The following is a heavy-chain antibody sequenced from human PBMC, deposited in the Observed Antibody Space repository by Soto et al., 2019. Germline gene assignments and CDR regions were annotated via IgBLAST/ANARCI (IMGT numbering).Heavy chain of an antibody. CDR3: ARSGDNYNLLDY. J-gene: IGHJ4*02. CDR1: GFTFSDYY. V-gene: IGHV3-11*06. Sequence: GGSLRLSCEGSGFTFSDYYMSWIRQAPGKGLEWISYSSNSGTFTKYADSVKGRFSISRDNTKNLLYLQMNSLRAEDTAVYYCARSGDNYNLLDYWGQGTQVTVSS. CDR2: SSNSGTFT. D-gene: IGHD1-1*01.